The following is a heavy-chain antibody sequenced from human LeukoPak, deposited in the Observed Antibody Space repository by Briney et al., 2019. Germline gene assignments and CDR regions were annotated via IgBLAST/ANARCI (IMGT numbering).Heavy chain of an antibody. Sequence: ASVKVSCKASGYTFTNYYMHWVRQSPEQGLEWMGIIRHSGGTIYAQKFQGRVAMTGDTSTSTVYMELSSLRSEDTALYYCAREEEGGTFDYWGQGTLVTVSS. CDR3: AREEEGGTFDY. D-gene: IGHD3-16*01. V-gene: IGHV1-46*01. CDR1: GYTFTNYY. CDR2: IRHSGGT. J-gene: IGHJ4*01.